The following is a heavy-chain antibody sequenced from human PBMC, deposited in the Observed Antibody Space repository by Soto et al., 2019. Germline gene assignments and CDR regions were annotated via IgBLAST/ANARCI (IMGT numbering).Heavy chain of an antibody. CDR1: GGTFSSYA. J-gene: IGHJ4*02. CDR2: IIPIFGTA. CDR3: ARNGKTGGYPPFDY. V-gene: IGHV1-69*13. Sequence: ASVKVSCKASGGTFSSYAISCVRQAPGQGLEWMGGIIPIFGTANYAQKFQGRVTITADESTSTAYMELSSLRSEDTAVYYCARNGKTGGYPPFDYWGQGTLVTVSS. D-gene: IGHD3-22*01.